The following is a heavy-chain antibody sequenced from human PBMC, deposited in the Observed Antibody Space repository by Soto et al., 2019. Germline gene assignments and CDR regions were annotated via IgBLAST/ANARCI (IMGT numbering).Heavy chain of an antibody. CDR2: ISYDGSNK. CDR3: ARDPGVPFGESPYCYYGMDV. Sequence: AGGSLRLSCAASGFTFSSYAMHWVRQAPGKGLEWVAVISYDGSNKYYADSVKGRFTISRDNSKNTLYLQMNSLRAEDTAVYYCARDPGVPFGESPYCYYGMDVWGQGTTVTVSS. J-gene: IGHJ6*02. D-gene: IGHD3-10*01. CDR1: GFTFSSYA. V-gene: IGHV3-30-3*01.